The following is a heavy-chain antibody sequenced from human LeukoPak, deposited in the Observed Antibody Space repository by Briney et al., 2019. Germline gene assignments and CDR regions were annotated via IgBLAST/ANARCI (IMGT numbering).Heavy chain of an antibody. J-gene: IGHJ4*02. V-gene: IGHV3-7*01. D-gene: IGHD3-3*01. CDR2: IKLDGSEK. CDR3: ARVYVGEWLLPYYFDY. Sequence: GGSLRLSCAASGFTFSSYWMTWVRQAPGKGLEWVANIKLDGSEKYYVDSVKGRFTISRDNAKNSLYLQMNSLRAEDTAVYYCARVYVGEWLLPYYFDYWGQGTLVTVSS. CDR1: GFTFSSYW.